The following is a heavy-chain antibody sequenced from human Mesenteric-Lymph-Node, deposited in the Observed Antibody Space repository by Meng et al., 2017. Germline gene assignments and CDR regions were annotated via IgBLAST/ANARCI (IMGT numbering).Heavy chain of an antibody. CDR3: AREETRGYSYGYLYAY. Sequence: GGSLRLSCAASGFTVSSNYMSWVRQAPGKGLEWVSLIYSGGTTHYADSVKGRFTISRDNSKNTVYLQMNSLRAEDTAVYYCAREETRGYSYGYLYAYWGQGMLVTVSS. V-gene: IGHV3-66*02. J-gene: IGHJ4*02. D-gene: IGHD5-18*01. CDR2: IYSGGTT. CDR1: GFTVSSNY.